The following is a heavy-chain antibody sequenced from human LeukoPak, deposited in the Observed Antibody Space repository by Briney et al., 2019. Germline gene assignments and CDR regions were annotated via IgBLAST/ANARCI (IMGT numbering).Heavy chain of an antibody. CDR2: VYFDGGT. J-gene: IGHJ5*02. CDR1: GGSVTTGTYH. D-gene: IGHD3-16*01. V-gene: IGHV4-39*07. Sequence: SETLSLTCNVSGGSVTTGTYHWAWIRQPPGKGLEWIGSVYFDGGTHYNRSLQSRVAISVDTSKNQYSLRLSSVTAADTAVYYCARDHYYDGRGRFDPWGQGTLVTVTS. CDR3: ARDHYYDGRGRFDP.